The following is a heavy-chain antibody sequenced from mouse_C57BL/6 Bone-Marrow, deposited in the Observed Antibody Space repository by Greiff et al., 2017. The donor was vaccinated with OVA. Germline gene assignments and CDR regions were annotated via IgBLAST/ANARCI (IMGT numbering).Heavy chain of an antibody. D-gene: IGHD2-4*01. CDR3: TLLSLRGFAY. Sequence: EVQLQQSGAELVRPGASVKLSCTASGFNIKDDYMHWVKQRPEQGLEWIGWIDPENGDTEYASKFQGKATITADTSSNTAYLQLSSLTSEDTAVYYCTLLSLRGFAYWGQGTRVTVSA. J-gene: IGHJ3*01. CDR2: IDPENGDT. V-gene: IGHV14-4*01. CDR1: GFNIKDDY.